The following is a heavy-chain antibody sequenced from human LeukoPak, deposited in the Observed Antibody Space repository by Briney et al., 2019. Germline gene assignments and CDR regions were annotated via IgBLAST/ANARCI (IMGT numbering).Heavy chain of an antibody. V-gene: IGHV4-34*01. D-gene: IGHD6-19*01. Sequence: PSETLSLTCAVYGGSFSGYYWSWIRQPPGKGLEWIGEINHSGSTNYNPSLKSRVTISVDTSKNQFSLKLSSVTAADTAVYYCARVAVAGPASYYYYYMDVWGKGTTVTVSS. J-gene: IGHJ6*03. CDR3: ARVAVAGPASYYYYYMDV. CDR1: GGSFSGYY. CDR2: INHSGST.